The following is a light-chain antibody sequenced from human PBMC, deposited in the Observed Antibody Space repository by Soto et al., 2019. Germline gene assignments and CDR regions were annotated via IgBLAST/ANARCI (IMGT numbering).Light chain of an antibody. Sequence: EIVLTQSPGTLSLSPGERATLSCKASQSIVSNYLAWYQRRPGQAPRLLIYGSSSRATDIPARFSGSGSGTDFTLTITRLESEDFAVYYCQQYGNSPPTFGQGTKVEFK. CDR2: GSS. J-gene: IGKJ1*01. CDR1: QSIVSNY. CDR3: QQYGNSPPT. V-gene: IGKV3-20*01.